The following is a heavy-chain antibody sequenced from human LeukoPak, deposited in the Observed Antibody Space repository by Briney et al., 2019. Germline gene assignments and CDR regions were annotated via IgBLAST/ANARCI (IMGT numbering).Heavy chain of an antibody. CDR3: AREGGYSGQFDY. CDR2: IIPIFGTA. J-gene: IGHJ4*02. CDR1: GGTFSSYA. Sequence: SVKVSCKASGGTFSSYAISWVRQAPGQGLEWVGGIIPIFGTANYAQKFQGRVTITTDESTSTAYMELSSLRSEDTAVYYCAREGGYSGQFDYWGQGTLVTVSS. D-gene: IGHD1-26*01. V-gene: IGHV1-69*05.